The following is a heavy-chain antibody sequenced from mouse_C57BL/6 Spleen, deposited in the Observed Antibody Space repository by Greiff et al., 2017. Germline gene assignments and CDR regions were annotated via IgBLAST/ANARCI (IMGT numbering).Heavy chain of an antibody. J-gene: IGHJ1*03. CDR3: ARELLRYWYFDV. Sequence: EVKLMESGGGLVKPGGSLKLSCAASGFTFSSYAMSWVRQTPEKRLEWVATISDGGSYTYYPDNVKGRFTISRDNAKNNLYLQMSHLKSEDTAMYYCARELLRYWYFDVWGTGTTVTVSS. CDR1: GFTFSSYA. CDR2: ISDGGSYT. V-gene: IGHV5-4*01. D-gene: IGHD1-1*01.